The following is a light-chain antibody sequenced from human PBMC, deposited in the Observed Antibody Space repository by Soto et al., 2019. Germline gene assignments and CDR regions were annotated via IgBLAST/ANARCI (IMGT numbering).Light chain of an antibody. CDR2: SND. CDR3: SAWDDALAAYV. Sequence: QSLLTQSPSASGAPGQTIIISCSGSSSHIGTNAVYWYPQLPGSAPTLLVHSNDQRPFGVPHRFSGSRSGTSASLAVSGLRSEDEADYDCSAWDDALAAYVLGTRTKVTVL. V-gene: IGLV1-47*02. CDR1: SSHIGTNA. J-gene: IGLJ1*01.